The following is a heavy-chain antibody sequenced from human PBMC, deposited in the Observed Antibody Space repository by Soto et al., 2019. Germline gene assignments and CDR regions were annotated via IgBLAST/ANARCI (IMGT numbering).Heavy chain of an antibody. J-gene: IGHJ4*02. CDR1: GYTCTGYY. V-gene: IGHV1-2*02. CDR3: ARHSGYDYVFDY. Sequence: GASVKVSCKASGYTCTGYYIHWVRQAPGQGLEWMGWINPNNGDTNYAQKLQGRVSMTRDASTSTAYMELSSLRFDDTAVYYCARHSGYDYVFDYWGQGTLVTVYS. D-gene: IGHD5-12*01. CDR2: INPNNGDT.